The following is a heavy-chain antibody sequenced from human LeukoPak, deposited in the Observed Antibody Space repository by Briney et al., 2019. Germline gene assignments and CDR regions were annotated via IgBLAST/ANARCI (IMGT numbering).Heavy chain of an antibody. CDR2: INHSGST. D-gene: IGHD6-13*01. CDR3: AIAWTIAAAGRRTRPPTLLGFSDI. J-gene: IGHJ3*02. CDR1: GGSFSGYY. Sequence: SETLSLTCAVYGGSFSGYYWSWIRQPPGKGLEWIGGINHSGSTNYNPSLKSRVTISVDTSKNQFSLKLSSVTAADTAVYYCAIAWTIAAAGRRTRPPTLLGFSDIWGQGTMVTVSS. V-gene: IGHV4-34*01.